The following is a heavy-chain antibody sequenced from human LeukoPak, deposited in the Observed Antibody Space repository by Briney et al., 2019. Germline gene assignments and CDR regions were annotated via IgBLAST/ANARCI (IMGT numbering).Heavy chain of an antibody. J-gene: IGHJ3*02. Sequence: PGGSLRLSCAASGFTFSSYGMHWVRQAPGKGLEWVAVIRYDGSNKYYADSVKGRFTISRDNSKNTLYLQMNSLRAEDTAVYYCARVRGGSGSYYPARGAFDIWGQGTMVTVSS. V-gene: IGHV3-33*01. D-gene: IGHD3-10*01. CDR1: GFTFSSYG. CDR3: ARVRGGSGSYYPARGAFDI. CDR2: IRYDGSNK.